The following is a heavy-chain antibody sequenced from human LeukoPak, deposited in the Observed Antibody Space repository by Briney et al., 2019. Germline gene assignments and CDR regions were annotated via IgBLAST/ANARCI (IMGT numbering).Heavy chain of an antibody. Sequence: GGSLRPSCAASGFTFSSYAMSWVRQAPGKGLEWVSAISGSGGSTYYADSVKGRFTISRDNSKNTLYLQMNSLRAEDTAVYYCANPGIAAAGTYYFDYWGQGTLVTVSS. D-gene: IGHD6-13*01. V-gene: IGHV3-23*01. CDR2: ISGSGGST. CDR3: ANPGIAAAGTYYFDY. CDR1: GFTFSSYA. J-gene: IGHJ4*02.